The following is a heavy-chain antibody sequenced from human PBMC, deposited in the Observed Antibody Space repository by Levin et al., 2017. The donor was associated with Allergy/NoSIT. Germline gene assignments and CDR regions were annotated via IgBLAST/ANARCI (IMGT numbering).Heavy chain of an antibody. CDR2: ISGSGGST. Sequence: PGGSLRLSCAASGFTFSSYAMSWVRQAPGKGLEWVSAISGSGGSTYYADSVKGRFTISRDNSKNTLYLQMNSLRAEDTAVYYCAKSWGKGVAPLLDYWGQGTLVTVSS. CDR3: AKSWGKGVAPLLDY. D-gene: IGHD3-3*01. J-gene: IGHJ4*02. CDR1: GFTFSSYA. V-gene: IGHV3-23*01.